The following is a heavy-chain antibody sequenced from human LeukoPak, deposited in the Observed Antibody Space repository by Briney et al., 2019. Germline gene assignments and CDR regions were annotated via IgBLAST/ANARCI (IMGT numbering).Heavy chain of an antibody. CDR2: IDSDGSRT. V-gene: IGHV3-74*01. J-gene: IGHJ4*02. D-gene: IGHD6-6*01. CDR1: GFTFSTYW. CDR3: ARAAYSSSPDY. Sequence: PGGSLRLSCSASGFTFSTYWMVWVRQAPGKGLLWVSHIDSDGSRTGYADPVKGRFTMSRDNAKNTLYLQMISLRAEDTAVYFCARAAYSSSPDYWGQGTLVTVSS.